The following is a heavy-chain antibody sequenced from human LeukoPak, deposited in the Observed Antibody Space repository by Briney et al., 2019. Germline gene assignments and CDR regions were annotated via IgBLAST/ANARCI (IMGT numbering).Heavy chain of an antibody. V-gene: IGHV3-33*03. D-gene: IGHD3-3*01. CDR3: VAGVALDY. CDR1: GFSLTNYG. Sequence: GRSLRLSCAASGFSLTNYGIHWVRQAPGKGLEWVAVIWHDGVNKYHADSVRGRFTISRDNAKNSLYLHMNNLRAEDTAVYYCVAGVALDYWGQGAPVTVSS. CDR2: IWHDGVNK. J-gene: IGHJ4*02.